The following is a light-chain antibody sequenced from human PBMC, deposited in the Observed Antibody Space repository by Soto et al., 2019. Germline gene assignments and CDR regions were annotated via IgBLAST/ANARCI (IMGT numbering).Light chain of an antibody. J-gene: IGKJ5*01. CDR1: QSVRSER. CDR2: DAY. Sequence: EIVLTQSPDTLSLSPGEIATLSCRASQSVRSERLSWYQQKPGQAPRIVIFDAYTRANGIPERFSGSGSGTHFTLTITSLEPEDFAVYYCQEHDGAPPVTFGLGTRLEIK. V-gene: IGKV3-20*01. CDR3: QEHDGAPPVT.